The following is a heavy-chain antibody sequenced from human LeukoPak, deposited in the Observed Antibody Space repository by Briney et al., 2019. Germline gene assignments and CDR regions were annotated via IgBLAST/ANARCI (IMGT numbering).Heavy chain of an antibody. V-gene: IGHV3-7*01. J-gene: IGHJ3*02. CDR3: ARVPKVLLWFGEPLEAFDI. CDR1: GFTFSSYW. CDR2: IKQDGGEK. Sequence: GGSLRLSCAASGFTFSSYWMSWVRQAPGKGLEWVANIKQDGGEKYYVDSVKGRFTISRDNAKNSLYLQMNSLRAEDTAVYYCARVPKVLLWFGEPLEAFDIWGQGTMVTVSS. D-gene: IGHD3-10*01.